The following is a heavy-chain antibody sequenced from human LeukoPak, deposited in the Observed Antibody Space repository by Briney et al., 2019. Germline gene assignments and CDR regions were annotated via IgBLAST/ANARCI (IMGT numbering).Heavy chain of an antibody. V-gene: IGHV4-39*07. Sequence: SETLSLTCTVSGGSISTSSYYWGWIRQPPGKGLEWIGTIYYSGSTYYNPSLKSRVTISVGTSRNQFSLKLSSVTAADTAVYYCAREYVYYFDSSGYLDYWGQGTLVTVSS. J-gene: IGHJ4*02. D-gene: IGHD3-22*01. CDR1: GGSISTSSYY. CDR2: IYYSGST. CDR3: AREYVYYFDSSGYLDY.